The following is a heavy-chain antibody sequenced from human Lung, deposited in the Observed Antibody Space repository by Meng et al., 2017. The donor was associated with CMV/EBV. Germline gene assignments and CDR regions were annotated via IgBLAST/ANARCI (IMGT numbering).Heavy chain of an antibody. CDR1: GNVFSTFA. D-gene: IGHD6-13*01. Sequence: SVXVSXXTSGNVFSTFAVSWLRQAPGQGLEWMGGVVPLFGTANYAQKFQGRVTITADASTTTAYMELRSLKSEDTAIYFCARDVPRAGGAGSQFDFWGQGTXVTVSS. V-gene: IGHV1-69*13. CDR2: VVPLFGTA. CDR3: ARDVPRAGGAGSQFDF. J-gene: IGHJ4*02.